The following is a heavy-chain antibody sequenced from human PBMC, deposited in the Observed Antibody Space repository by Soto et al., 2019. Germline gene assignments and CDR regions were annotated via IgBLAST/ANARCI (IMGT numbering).Heavy chain of an antibody. D-gene: IGHD2-15*01. V-gene: IGHV4-59*01. CDR1: GGSISGYY. CDR2: IYYSGST. J-gene: IGHJ4*02. CDR3: AKVRDDHSYFFDY. Sequence: TLSLTCTVSGGSISGYYWSWIRQPPGKGLEWIGYIYYSGSTTYNPSLKSPVTISVDTSRNQFSLKLSSVTAADTAVYYCAKVRDDHSYFFDYWGQGILVTVSS.